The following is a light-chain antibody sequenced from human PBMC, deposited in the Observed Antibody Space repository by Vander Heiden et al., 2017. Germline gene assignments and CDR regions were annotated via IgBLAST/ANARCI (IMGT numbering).Light chain of an antibody. CDR2: EVS. CDR1: TSDVGTYNY. CDR3: SSYAGSNTYV. Sequence: QSALTQPPSAPGPPGQSVTISCTGPTSDVGTYNYVSWYQQHPGKAPKLMIYEVSKRPSGVPDRFSGSKSGNTASLTVSGLQPEDEADYYCSSYAGSNTYVFGTGTKVTVL. V-gene: IGLV2-8*01. J-gene: IGLJ1*01.